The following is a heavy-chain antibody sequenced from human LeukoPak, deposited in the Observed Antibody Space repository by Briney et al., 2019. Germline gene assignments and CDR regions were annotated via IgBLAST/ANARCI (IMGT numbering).Heavy chain of an antibody. CDR2: IYYSGST. D-gene: IGHD3-9*01. V-gene: IGHV4-59*01. CDR3: ARGRGGYDILTGYFESYFDY. Sequence: SETLSLTCTVSGGSISSYYWSWIRQPPGKGLEGIGYIYYSGSTNYNPSLKSRVTISVDTSKNQFSLKLSSVTAADTAVYYCARGRGGYDILTGYFESYFDYWGQGTLVTVSS. J-gene: IGHJ4*02. CDR1: GGSISSYY.